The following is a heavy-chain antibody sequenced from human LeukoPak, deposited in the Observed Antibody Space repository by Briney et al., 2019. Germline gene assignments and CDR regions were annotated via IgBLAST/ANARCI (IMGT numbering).Heavy chain of an antibody. D-gene: IGHD2-2*01. Sequence: SETLSLTCAVYGGPFSGYYWSWIRQPPGKGLEWIGEINHSGSTNYNPSLRSRVTISVDTPKNQFSLKLSSVTAADTAVYYCGRLGGGVVVAAAVDYWGQGTLVTVSS. CDR3: GRLGGGVVVAAAVDY. CDR2: INHSGST. J-gene: IGHJ4*02. CDR1: GGPFSGYY. V-gene: IGHV4-34*01.